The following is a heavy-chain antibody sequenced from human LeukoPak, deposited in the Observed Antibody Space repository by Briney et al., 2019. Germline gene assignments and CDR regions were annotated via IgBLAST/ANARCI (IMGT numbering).Heavy chain of an antibody. J-gene: IGHJ4*02. CDR3: AKEWNYYDSSGYLAY. CDR2: IRYDGSNK. D-gene: IGHD3-22*01. CDR1: GFTLSSYG. Sequence: PGGSLRLSCAASGFTLSSYGMHWVRQAPGKGLEWVAFIRYDGSNKYYADSVKGRFTISRDNSKNTLYLQMNSLRAEDTAVYYCAKEWNYYDSSGYLAYWGQGTLVTVSS. V-gene: IGHV3-30*02.